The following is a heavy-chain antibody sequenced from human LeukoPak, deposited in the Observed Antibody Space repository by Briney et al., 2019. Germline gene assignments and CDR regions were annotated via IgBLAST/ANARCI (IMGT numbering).Heavy chain of an antibody. CDR2: IYYSGST. Sequence: SQTLFLICTVSGGSISSGDYYWSWIRQPPGKGLEWIGYIYYSGSTYYNPSLKSRVTISVDTSKNQFSLKLSSVTAADTAVYYCARLRYYSDSSGSKGGQFDYWGQGTLVTVSS. CDR1: GGSISSGDYY. D-gene: IGHD3-22*01. CDR3: ARLRYYSDSSGSKGGQFDY. V-gene: IGHV4-30-4*01. J-gene: IGHJ4*02.